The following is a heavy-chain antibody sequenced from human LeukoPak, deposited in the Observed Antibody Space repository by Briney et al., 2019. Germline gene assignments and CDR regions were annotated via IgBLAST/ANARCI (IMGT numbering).Heavy chain of an antibody. J-gene: IGHJ5*02. CDR3: ARDLGWFDP. Sequence: SQTLSLTCEISGDSVSSNSVAWNWIRQSPSRGLEWLGRTYYRSKWYSDYAVSVKSRITINPDTSKNQFSLQMNSVTPEDTAVYYCARDLGWFDPWGQGTLVTVSS. CDR1: GDSVSSNSVA. CDR2: TYYRSKWYS. V-gene: IGHV6-1*01.